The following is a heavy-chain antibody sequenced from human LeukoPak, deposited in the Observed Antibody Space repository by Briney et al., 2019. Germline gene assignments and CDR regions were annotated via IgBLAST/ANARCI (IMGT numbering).Heavy chain of an antibody. Sequence: PSETLSLTCAVYGGSFSGYYWSWIRQPPGKGLEWIGEINHSGSTNYNPSLKSRVTISVDTSKNQFSLKLSSVTAADTAVYYCARGDVDTRVGYWGQGTLVTVSS. J-gene: IGHJ4*02. V-gene: IGHV4-34*01. CDR1: GGSFSGYY. CDR2: INHSGST. D-gene: IGHD5-18*01. CDR3: ARGDVDTRVGY.